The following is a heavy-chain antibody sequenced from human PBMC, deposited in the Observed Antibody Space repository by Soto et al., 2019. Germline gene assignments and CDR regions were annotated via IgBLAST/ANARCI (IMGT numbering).Heavy chain of an antibody. CDR1: GGSITSSEYS. V-gene: IGHV4-30-2*01. Sequence: PSETLSLTCNVSGGSITSSEYSWNWIRQAPGKGLEWIGFIYHTGTLYYNPSLKSRVTISLDRSENLFSLKLSSVTAADTAVYFCARDNYSSSSPNYFDCWRQVHLIT. D-gene: IGHD6-6*01. CDR2: IYHTGTL. J-gene: IGHJ4*02. CDR3: ARDNYSSSSPNYFDC.